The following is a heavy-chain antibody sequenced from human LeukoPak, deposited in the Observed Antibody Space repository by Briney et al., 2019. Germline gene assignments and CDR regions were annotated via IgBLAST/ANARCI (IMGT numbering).Heavy chain of an antibody. D-gene: IGHD6-13*01. J-gene: IGHJ4*02. CDR1: GGYISSSSFY. V-gene: IGHV4-39*01. CDR3: ARTTRGGSDSWDPYYFDY. Sequence: SETLSLTCTVSGGYISSSSFYWGWIRQSPGKGLEWIGSIYYRGSTYYNPSLKSRVTISVDTSKNQFSLKLHSVTAADTAVYYCARTTRGGSDSWDPYYFDYWGQGTLVTVSS. CDR2: IYYRGST.